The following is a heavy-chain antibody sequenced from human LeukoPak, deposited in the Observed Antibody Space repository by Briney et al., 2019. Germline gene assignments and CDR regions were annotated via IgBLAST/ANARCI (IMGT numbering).Heavy chain of an antibody. CDR1: GGSISSYY. CDR2: IYTSGST. Sequence: SETLSLTCTVSGGSISSYYWSWIRQPAGKGLEWIGRIYTSGSTNYNPSLKSRVTMSVDTSKSQFSLKLSSVTAADTAVYYCAREMNSYGDYGGDWYFDLWGRGTLVTVSS. V-gene: IGHV4-4*07. D-gene: IGHD4-17*01. J-gene: IGHJ2*01. CDR3: AREMNSYGDYGGDWYFDL.